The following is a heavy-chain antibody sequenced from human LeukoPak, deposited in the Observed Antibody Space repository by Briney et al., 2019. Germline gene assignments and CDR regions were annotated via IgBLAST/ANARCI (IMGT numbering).Heavy chain of an antibody. CDR2: IYHSGST. CDR3: AFSSGWTLYFQH. Sequence: TLSLTCAVSGGSISSGGYSWSWIRQPPGKGLEWIGYIYHSGSTYYNPSLKSRVTISVDRSKNQFSLKLSSVTAADTAVYYCAFSSGWTLYFQHWGQGTLVTVSS. J-gene: IGHJ1*01. V-gene: IGHV4-30-2*01. D-gene: IGHD6-19*01. CDR1: GGSISSGGYS.